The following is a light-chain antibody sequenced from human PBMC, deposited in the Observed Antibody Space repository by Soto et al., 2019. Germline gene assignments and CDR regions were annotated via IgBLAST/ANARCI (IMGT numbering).Light chain of an antibody. J-gene: IGLJ1*01. Sequence: QSVLTQPASVSGSPGQSITISCTGTSSDVGGFIFVSWYQQHPGRAPKLMIYDVSNRPSGVSNRFSGSKSGNTASLTISGLQADDDADYYCVSYTTSASYVLGTGTKV. CDR1: SSDVGGFIF. CDR3: VSYTTSASYV. V-gene: IGLV2-14*01. CDR2: DVS.